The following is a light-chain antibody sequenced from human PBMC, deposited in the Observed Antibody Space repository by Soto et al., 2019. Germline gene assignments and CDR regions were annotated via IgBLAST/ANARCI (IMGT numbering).Light chain of an antibody. CDR1: QDITNY. J-gene: IGKJ2*01. V-gene: IGKV1-33*01. CDR2: DAS. CDR3: QQYDNLPPL. Sequence: DIQMTQSPSSLSASVGDRVTITCQASQDITNYLNWYQQKPGKAPKILSYDASNLETGVPSRFSGSGSGTDFTFTSSSLQPEDITTYDCQQYDNLPPLFGQGTKLEIK.